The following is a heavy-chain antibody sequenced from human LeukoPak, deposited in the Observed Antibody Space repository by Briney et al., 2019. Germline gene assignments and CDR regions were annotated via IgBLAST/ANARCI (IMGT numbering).Heavy chain of an antibody. J-gene: IGHJ4*02. V-gene: IGHV1-46*01. D-gene: IGHD5-18*01. CDR2: INPSGGST. Sequence: ASVKVSCKASGYTFTSYYMHWVRQAPGQGLEWMGGINPSGGSTNSPQKFQAIVTMTRATSTSTVYMELSSLRSEDTAVYYCTRDRERGYSYAYGGDYWGQGTLVTVSS. CDR3: TRDRERGYSYAYGGDY. CDR1: GYTFTSYY.